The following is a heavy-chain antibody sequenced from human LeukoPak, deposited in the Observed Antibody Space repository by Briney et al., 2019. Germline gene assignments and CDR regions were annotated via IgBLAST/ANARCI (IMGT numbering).Heavy chain of an antibody. J-gene: IGHJ4*02. CDR1: GFTFSSYA. D-gene: IGHD1-26*01. CDR3: VRWDSGSPGD. Sequence: PGGSLRLSCAASGFTFSSYAMSWVRQAPGKGLEWVSAISGSGGSTYYADSVKGRFTISRDNSKNTLYLQMDSLKTEDTAMYYCVRWDSGSPGDWGQGTLVTVSS. V-gene: IGHV3-23*01. CDR2: ISGSGGST.